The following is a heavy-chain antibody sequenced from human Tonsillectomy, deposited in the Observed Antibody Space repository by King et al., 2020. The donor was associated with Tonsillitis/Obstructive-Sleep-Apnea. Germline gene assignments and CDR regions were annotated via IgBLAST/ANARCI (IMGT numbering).Heavy chain of an antibody. CDR1: GGSFSGYY. CDR3: ARGVLYYYDSSGYRIIFDY. Sequence: VQLPQWGAGLLKPSETLSLTCAVYGGSFSGYYWSWIRQPPGKGLEWIGEINHSGSTNYNPSLKSRVTISVDTSKNQFSLKLSSVTAADTAVYYCARGVLYYYDSSGYRIIFDYWGQGTLVTVSS. D-gene: IGHD3-22*01. V-gene: IGHV4-34*01. CDR2: INHSGST. J-gene: IGHJ4*02.